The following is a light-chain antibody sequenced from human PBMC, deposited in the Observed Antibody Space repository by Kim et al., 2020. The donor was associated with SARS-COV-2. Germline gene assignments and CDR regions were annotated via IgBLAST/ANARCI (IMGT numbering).Light chain of an antibody. CDR1: QSVSSSY. CDR3: KHYGSSPLP. CDR2: GAS. Sequence: EIVLTQSPGTLSLSPGERATLSCRASQSVSSSYLAWYQQKPGQAPRLLIYGASSRATGIPDRFSGSGSGTDFPFPISRLGPEDFAGYYCKHYGSSPLPFAGGTRVDIK. V-gene: IGKV3-20*01. J-gene: IGKJ4*01.